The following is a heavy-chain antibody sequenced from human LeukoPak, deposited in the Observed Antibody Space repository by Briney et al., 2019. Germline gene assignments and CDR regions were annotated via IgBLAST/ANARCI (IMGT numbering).Heavy chain of an antibody. CDR1: GGSLSSSNW. CDR2: IYHSGST. Sequence: SETLSLTCAVSGGSLSSSNWWSWVRQPPGKGLEWIGEIYHSGSTNYNPSLKSRVTISVDTSKNQFSLKLSSVTAADTAVYYCARGPGRAVVTAIRRRPFDYWGQGTLVTVSS. J-gene: IGHJ4*02. CDR3: ARGPGRAVVTAIRRRPFDY. D-gene: IGHD2-21*02. V-gene: IGHV4-4*02.